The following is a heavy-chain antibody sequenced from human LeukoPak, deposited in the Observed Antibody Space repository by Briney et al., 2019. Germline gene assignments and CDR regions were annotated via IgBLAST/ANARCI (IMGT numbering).Heavy chain of an antibody. V-gene: IGHV1-24*01. D-gene: IGHD5-18*01. CDR3: ATDPPRGYSYGRFDY. CDR2: FDPEDGET. Sequence: ASVKVSCKASGYTFTNYYMHWVRQAPGKGLEWMGGFDPEDGETIYAQKFQGRVTMTEDTSTDTAYMELSSLRSEDTAVYYCATDPPRGYSYGRFDYWGQGTLVTVSS. J-gene: IGHJ4*02. CDR1: GYTFTNYY.